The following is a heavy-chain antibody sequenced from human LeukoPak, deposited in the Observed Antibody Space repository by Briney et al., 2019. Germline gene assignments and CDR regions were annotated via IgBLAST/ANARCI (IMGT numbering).Heavy chain of an antibody. CDR2: ISNSGSTI. J-gene: IGHJ1*01. D-gene: IGHD3-22*01. V-gene: IGHV3-48*03. Sequence: GGSLRLSCAASGFTFSSYEMNWVRQAPGKGLEWVSYISNSGSTIYYADSVKGRFTISRDNAKNSLYLQMNSLRAEDTAVYYCVVGDYYDSSGYYRAFQHWGQGTLVTVSS. CDR1: GFTFSSYE. CDR3: VVGDYYDSSGYYRAFQH.